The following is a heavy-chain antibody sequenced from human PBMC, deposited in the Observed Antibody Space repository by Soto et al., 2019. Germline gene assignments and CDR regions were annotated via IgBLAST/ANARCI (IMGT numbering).Heavy chain of an antibody. Sequence: ASVKVSCKVSGYTFTSYAMHWVRQAPGQRLEWMGWINAGNGNTKYSQKFQGRVTITRDTSASTAYMELSSLRSEDTAVYYCAREVIAVAGTTYYYYYYGMDVWGQGTTVTVSS. CDR3: AREVIAVAGTTYYYYYYGMDV. D-gene: IGHD6-19*01. V-gene: IGHV1-3*01. CDR1: GYTFTSYA. J-gene: IGHJ6*02. CDR2: INAGNGNT.